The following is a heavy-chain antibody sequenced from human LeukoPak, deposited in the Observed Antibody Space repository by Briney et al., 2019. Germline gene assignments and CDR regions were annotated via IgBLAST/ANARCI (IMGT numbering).Heavy chain of an antibody. J-gene: IGHJ5*02. D-gene: IGHD6-13*01. Sequence: PSETLSLTCAVSGGSISSGGHSWSWIRQPPGKGLEWIGYIYYSGNTYYNPSLKSRVTISVDTSKNQFSLKLSSVTAADTAVYYCAGDKGSSSWYKLQYNWFDPWGQGTLVTVSS. V-gene: IGHV4-30-4*07. CDR1: GGSISSGGHS. CDR2: IYYSGNT. CDR3: AGDKGSSSWYKLQYNWFDP.